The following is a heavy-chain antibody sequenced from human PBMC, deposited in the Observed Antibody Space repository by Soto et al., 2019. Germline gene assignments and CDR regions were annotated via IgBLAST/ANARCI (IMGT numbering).Heavy chain of an antibody. V-gene: IGHV4-34*01. CDR3: ATRGVLGTNFY. CDR1: GGSFSGYY. CDR2: INHSGST. J-gene: IGHJ4*02. D-gene: IGHD2-8*02. Sequence: PSETLSLTCAVYGGSFSGYYWSWIRQPPGKGLEWIGEINHSGSTNYNPSLKSRVTISVDTSKNQFSLKLSSVTAADTAVYYCATRGVLGTNFYWGQGTLVTVSS.